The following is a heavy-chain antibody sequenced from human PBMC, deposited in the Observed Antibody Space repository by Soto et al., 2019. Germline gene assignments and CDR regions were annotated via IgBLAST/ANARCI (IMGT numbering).Heavy chain of an antibody. V-gene: IGHV4-30-4*01. CDR1: GGSISDDSY. J-gene: IGHJ5*01. CDR2: IYHTGNT. CDR3: ARDEYTLLSSVSWFDS. D-gene: IGHD2-2*01. Sequence: SETLSVTCTVSGGSISDDSYWSWVRQTPGKGLEWIGYIYHTGNTYYNPSLRSRVSISVDKSKSQFSLKLISVTAADTAVYFCARDEYTLLSSVSWFDSWGQGTLVTVSS.